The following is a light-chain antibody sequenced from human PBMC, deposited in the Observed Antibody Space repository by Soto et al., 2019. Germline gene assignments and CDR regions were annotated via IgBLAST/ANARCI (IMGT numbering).Light chain of an antibody. J-gene: IGKJ3*01. Sequence: AIRMTQSPSSFSASTGDRVTITCRASQGISSFLAWYQQKPGKAPKLLIYAASTLQSAVPSSFSGSGSGTDFTLTISCLQSEDFATYYCQQYYSYPFTFGPGTKVDIK. V-gene: IGKV1-8*01. CDR2: AAS. CDR1: QGISSF. CDR3: QQYYSYPFT.